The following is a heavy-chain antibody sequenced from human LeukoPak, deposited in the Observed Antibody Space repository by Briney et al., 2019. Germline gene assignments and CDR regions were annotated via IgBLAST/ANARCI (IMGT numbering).Heavy chain of an antibody. D-gene: IGHD1-1*01. CDR1: GFIFSNDT. J-gene: IGHJ4*02. CDR2: IWFDGSNK. CDR3: VRDPSGSGFAFDS. V-gene: IGHV3-33*01. Sequence: PGGSLRLSCAGSGFIFSNDTMHWVRQAPGKGLEWVAFIWFDGSNKHYADSVKGRFTISRDNSEDTLYLQMNSLRAEDTAVYYCVRDPSGSGFAFDSWGQGALVTVSS.